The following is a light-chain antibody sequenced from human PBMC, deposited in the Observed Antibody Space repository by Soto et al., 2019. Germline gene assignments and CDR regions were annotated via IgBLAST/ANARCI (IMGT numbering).Light chain of an antibody. CDR1: SSKIGSNY. CDR3: AGWDDSLSGWV. CDR2: SNN. Sequence: QPVLTQPPSASGTPGQRVTISCSGSSSKIGSNYVYWYQQLPGAAPKLLIYSNNQRPSGVPDRFSGSKSGTSASLTISGLRSEDEADYYCAGWDDSLSGWVFGGGTKLTVL. V-gene: IGLV1-47*02. J-gene: IGLJ3*02.